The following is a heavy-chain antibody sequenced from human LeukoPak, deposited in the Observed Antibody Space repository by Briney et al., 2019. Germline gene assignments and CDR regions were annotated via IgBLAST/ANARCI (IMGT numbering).Heavy chain of an antibody. J-gene: IGHJ4*02. V-gene: IGHV3-74*01. D-gene: IGHD6-19*01. Sequence: GGSLRLSCATSDFSFSSHWMHWVRQAPGKGLVWVSRIFSDGSSISYADSVKGRFTISRDNAKNTLYLQMNSLRAEDTAVYYCARGHVAGSDRHWDYWGQGALVTVSS. CDR3: ARGHVAGSDRHWDY. CDR2: IFSDGSSI. CDR1: DFSFSSHW.